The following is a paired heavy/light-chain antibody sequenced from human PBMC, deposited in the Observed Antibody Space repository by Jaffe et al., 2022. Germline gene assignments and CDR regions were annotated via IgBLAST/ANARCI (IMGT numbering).Heavy chain of an antibody. D-gene: IGHD3-16*02. CDR2: IIPIFNKV. Sequence: QVQLVQSGAEVKKAGSSVKVSCKASGGTFDKYVISWVRQAPGQGLEWMGGIIPIFNKVNYAQKFQGRVSITADESTSTAYMELGSLRSEDTAVYYCARDRSRVYDYYYMDVWGTGTTVTVSS. V-gene: IGHV1-69*01. CDR1: GGTFDKYV. CDR3: ARDRSRVYDYYYMDV. J-gene: IGHJ6*03.
Light chain of an antibody. CDR3: QQYNTSPIT. CDR1: ETINSW. Sequence: DIQMTQSPSTLSASVGDRVTITCRASETINSWLAWYQQKPGTAPKLLIYKASSLESGVPSRFSGSGSGTEFTLTISSLQPDDSATYYCQQYNTSPITFGQGTRLETK. V-gene: IGKV1-5*03. CDR2: KAS. J-gene: IGKJ5*01.